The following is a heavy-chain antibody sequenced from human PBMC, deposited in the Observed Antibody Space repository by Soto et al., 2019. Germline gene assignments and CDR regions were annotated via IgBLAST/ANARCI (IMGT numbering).Heavy chain of an antibody. V-gene: IGHV4-31*03. D-gene: IGHD5-12*01. J-gene: IGHJ4*02. CDR1: GGSISSGGYY. CDR2: IYYSGST. CDR3: AREGNLGRWLQPLDF. Sequence: SETLSLTCTVSGGSISSGGYYWSWIRQHPGKGLEWIGYIYYSGSTYYNPSLKSRVSMSVDTSKNQLSLRLISVTAADTAKYFCAREGNLGRWLQPLDFWGQGTLVTVSS.